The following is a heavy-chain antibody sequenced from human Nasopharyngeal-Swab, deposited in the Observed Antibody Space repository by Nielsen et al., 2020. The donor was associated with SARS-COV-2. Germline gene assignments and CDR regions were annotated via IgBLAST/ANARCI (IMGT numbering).Heavy chain of an antibody. CDR2: IIPIFGTA. D-gene: IGHD3-3*01. J-gene: IGHJ4*02. Sequence: WVRQAPGQGLEWMGGIIPIFGTANYAQKFQGRVTFTADESTSTAYMELSSLRSEDTAVYYCARGGITIFGVVSNLDYWGQGTLVTVSS. V-gene: IGHV1-69*01. CDR3: ARGGITIFGVVSNLDY.